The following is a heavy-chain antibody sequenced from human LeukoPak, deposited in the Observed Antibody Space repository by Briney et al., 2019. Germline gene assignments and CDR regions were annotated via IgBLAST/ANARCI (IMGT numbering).Heavy chain of an antibody. D-gene: IGHD6-19*01. Sequence: PGGSLRLSCAASGFTFSDYYMSWIRQAPGKGLEWVSYISSSTRYTNYADSVKGRFTISRDSAKNSLYLQMNSLRAEDTAVYYCARAQEEAVGHRELFDYRGQGTLVTVSS. CDR1: GFTFSDYY. V-gene: IGHV3-11*05. J-gene: IGHJ4*02. CDR3: ARAQEEAVGHRELFDY. CDR2: ISSSTRYT.